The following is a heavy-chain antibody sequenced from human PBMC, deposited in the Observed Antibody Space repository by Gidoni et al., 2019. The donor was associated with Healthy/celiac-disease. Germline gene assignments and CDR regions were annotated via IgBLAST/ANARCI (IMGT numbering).Heavy chain of an antibody. CDR2: ISGSGGST. CDR3: AKDLLGQWLFDY. CDR1: GFTFSSYA. Sequence: EVQLLESGGGLVQPGGSLRLSGAASGFTFSSYAMSWVRQAPGKGLAWVSAISGSGGSTYYADSVKCRFPISRDNSKNTLYLQMNSLRAEDTAVYYCAKDLLGQWLFDYWGQGTLVTVSS. V-gene: IGHV3-23*01. D-gene: IGHD6-19*01. J-gene: IGHJ4*02.